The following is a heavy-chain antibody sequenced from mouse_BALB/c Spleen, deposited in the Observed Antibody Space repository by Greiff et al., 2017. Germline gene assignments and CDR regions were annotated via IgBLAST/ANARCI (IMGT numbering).Heavy chain of an antibody. CDR1: GYTFTCYW. CDR2: IYRSDSYT. V-gene: IGHV1-69*02. Sequence: VQLQQPGAELVRPGASVKLSCKASGYTFTCYWINWVNQCPGQGLEWIGNIYRSDSYTNHNQKFMDKVTLTVDKSVSTACVQLSSQISEDAAFYFCKRGASITTPLAYWGQGTLVTVSA. J-gene: IGHJ3*01. D-gene: IGHD1-2*01. CDR3: KRGASITTPLAY.